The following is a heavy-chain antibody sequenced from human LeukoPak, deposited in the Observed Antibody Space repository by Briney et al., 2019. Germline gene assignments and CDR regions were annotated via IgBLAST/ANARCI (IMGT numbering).Heavy chain of an antibody. CDR3: ARHRPYSSSWYRSIQFDY. D-gene: IGHD6-13*01. J-gene: IGHJ4*02. CDR1: GGSISSYY. V-gene: IGHV4-59*08. Sequence: SETLSLTCTVSGGSISSYYWSWIRQPPGKGLEWIGYIYYSGSTNYNPSLKSRVTISVDTSKNQFSLKLSSVPAADTAVYYCARHRPYSSSWYRSIQFDYWGQGTLVTVSS. CDR2: IYYSGST.